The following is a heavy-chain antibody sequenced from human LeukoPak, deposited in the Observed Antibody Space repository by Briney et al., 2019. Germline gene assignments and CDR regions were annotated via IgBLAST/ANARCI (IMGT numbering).Heavy chain of an antibody. D-gene: IGHD3-22*01. CDR3: VRDLGYDQALDI. V-gene: IGHV3-74*01. CDR1: GFTFSQKW. J-gene: IGHJ3*02. Sequence: PGGSLRLSCEASGFTFSQKWMHWVRHAPGKGLVWDSRIKGDGSNTRYADAVKGRFTVSRDNAKNTLYLQMNSLRAEDTALYYCVRDLGYDQALDIWGQGTMVTVSS. CDR2: IKGDGSNT.